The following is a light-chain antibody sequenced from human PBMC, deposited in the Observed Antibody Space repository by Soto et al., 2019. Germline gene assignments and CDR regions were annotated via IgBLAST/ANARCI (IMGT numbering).Light chain of an antibody. CDR3: QQRSNWPRT. V-gene: IGKV3-11*01. Sequence: EIVLTQSPATLSLSPGERATLSCRASQSVGNNLGWYQQKPGQAPRLLIYDASNRATDIPARFSGSGSGTDFTLTINSLEPEEFAVYYCQQRSNWPRTFGQGTKLEIK. CDR2: DAS. CDR1: QSVGNN. J-gene: IGKJ2*01.